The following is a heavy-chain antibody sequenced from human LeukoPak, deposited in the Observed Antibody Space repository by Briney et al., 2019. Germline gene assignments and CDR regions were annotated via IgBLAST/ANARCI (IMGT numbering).Heavy chain of an antibody. CDR2: IRYDGSNK. CDR1: GFTFSSYG. CDR3: AKDDSGSYYPYYYYMDV. J-gene: IGHJ6*03. Sequence: GGSLRLSCAASGFTFSSYGMYWVRQAPGKGLEWVAFIRYDGSNKYYADSVKGRFTISRDNSKNTLYLQMNSLRAEDTAVYYCAKDDSGSYYPYYYYMDVWGKGTTVTISS. V-gene: IGHV3-30*02. D-gene: IGHD1-26*01.